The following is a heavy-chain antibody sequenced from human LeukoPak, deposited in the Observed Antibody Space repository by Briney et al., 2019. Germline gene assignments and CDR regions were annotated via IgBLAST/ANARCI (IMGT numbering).Heavy chain of an antibody. V-gene: IGHV3-66*01. CDR3: ARERSSGSGSPRGYHYYMDV. Sequence: GGSLRLSCAASGFTVSSNYMSWVRQAPGKGLEWVSVIYSGGSTYYADSVKGRFTISRDNSKNTPYLQMNSLRAEDTAVYYCARERSSGSGSPRGYHYYMDVWGKGTTVTISS. D-gene: IGHD3-10*01. J-gene: IGHJ6*03. CDR2: IYSGGST. CDR1: GFTVSSNY.